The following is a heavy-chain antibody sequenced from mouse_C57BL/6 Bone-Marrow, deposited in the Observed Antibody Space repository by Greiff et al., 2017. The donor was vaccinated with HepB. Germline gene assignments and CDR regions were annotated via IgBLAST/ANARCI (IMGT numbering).Heavy chain of an antibody. Sequence: EVQVVESGGGLVKPGGSLKLSCAASGFTFSSYALSWVRQTPEKRLEWVATISDGGSYTYYPDNVKGRFTISRDNAKNNLYLQMSHLKSEDTAMYYCARGAIYYDYEDAMDYWGQGTSVTVSS. V-gene: IGHV5-4*01. D-gene: IGHD2-4*01. J-gene: IGHJ4*01. CDR2: ISDGGSYT. CDR3: ARGAIYYDYEDAMDY. CDR1: GFTFSSYA.